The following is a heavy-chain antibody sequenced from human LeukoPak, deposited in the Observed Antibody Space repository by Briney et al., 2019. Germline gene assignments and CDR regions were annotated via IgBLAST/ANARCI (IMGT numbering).Heavy chain of an antibody. Sequence: SETLSLTCTVSGGSISSYYWSWIRQPPGKGLEWIGYIYYSGSTNYNPSLKSRVTISVDTSKNQFSLKLSSVTAADTAVYYCARRGYSYGKNYYMDVWGKGTTVTVFS. V-gene: IGHV4-59*01. J-gene: IGHJ6*03. CDR3: ARRGYSYGKNYYMDV. D-gene: IGHD5-18*01. CDR2: IYYSGST. CDR1: GGSISSYY.